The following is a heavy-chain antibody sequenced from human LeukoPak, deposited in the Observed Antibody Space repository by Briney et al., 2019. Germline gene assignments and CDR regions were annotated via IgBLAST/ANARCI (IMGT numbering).Heavy chain of an antibody. J-gene: IGHJ1*01. V-gene: IGHV3-7*01. D-gene: IGHD3-10*01. CDR1: GFTFSSFW. Sequence: PGGSLRLSCAASGFTFSSFWMTWVRQAPGKGLEWVANIRPDGTENYYVDSVKGRFTISRDNAKNSLYLQINGLRAEDTAVYYCAIQKADLITMVRGIIAFWGQGTLVTVSS. CDR2: IRPDGTEN. CDR3: AIQKADLITMVRGIIAF.